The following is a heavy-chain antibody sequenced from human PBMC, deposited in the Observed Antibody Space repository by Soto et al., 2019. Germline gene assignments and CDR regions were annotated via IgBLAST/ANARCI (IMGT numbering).Heavy chain of an antibody. D-gene: IGHD2-2*02. CDR2: IYYSGST. V-gene: IGHV4-39*01. CDR3: ARHVRGGVPAAIGAFDI. Sequence: SETLSLTCTVSGGSISSSSYYWGWIRQPPGKGLEWIGSIYYSGSTYYNPSLKSRVTISVDTSKNQFSLKLSSVTAADTAVYYCARHVRGGVPAAIGAFDIWGQGTMVTVSS. CDR1: GGSISSSSYY. J-gene: IGHJ3*02.